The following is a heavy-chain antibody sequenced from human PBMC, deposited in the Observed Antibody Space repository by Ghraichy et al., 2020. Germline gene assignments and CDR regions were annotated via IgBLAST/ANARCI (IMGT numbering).Heavy chain of an antibody. Sequence: SETPSLTCTVSGGSISSYYWSWIRQPPGKGLEWIGYIYYSGSTNYNPSLKSRVTISVDTSKNQFSLKLSSVTAADTAVYYCARDSGYDILTGHYYYYGMDVWGQGTTVTVSS. J-gene: IGHJ6*02. D-gene: IGHD3-9*01. CDR2: IYYSGST. CDR1: GGSISSYY. CDR3: ARDSGYDILTGHYYYYGMDV. V-gene: IGHV4-59*01.